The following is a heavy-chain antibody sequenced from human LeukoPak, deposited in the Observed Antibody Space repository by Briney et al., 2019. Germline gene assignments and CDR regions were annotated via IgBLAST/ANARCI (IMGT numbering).Heavy chain of an antibody. CDR1: GFTFDDYG. CDR2: INWNGGST. J-gene: IGHJ4*02. V-gene: IGHV3-20*04. Sequence: GGSLRLSCAASGFTFDDYGMSWVRQAPGKGLEWVSGINWNGGSTGYADSVKGRFTISRDNSKNTLYLQMNSLRADDTAVYYCAKGSSSGWPYYFDYWGQGTLVTVSS. D-gene: IGHD6-19*01. CDR3: AKGSSSGWPYYFDY.